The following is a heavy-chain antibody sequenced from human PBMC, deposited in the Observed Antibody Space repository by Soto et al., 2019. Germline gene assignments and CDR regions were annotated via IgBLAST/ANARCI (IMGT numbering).Heavy chain of an antibody. V-gene: IGHV4-34*01. CDR2: INHSGST. CDR3: ARAGGSGISAFDI. Sequence: PSETLSLTCAVYGGSFSGYYWTWIRQPPGTGLEWIGEINHSGSTNYNPSLKSRVTISVDTSKNQFSLKLSSVTAADTAVYYCARAGGSGISAFDIWGQGTMVTVSS. D-gene: IGHD2-15*01. CDR1: GGSFSGYY. J-gene: IGHJ3*02.